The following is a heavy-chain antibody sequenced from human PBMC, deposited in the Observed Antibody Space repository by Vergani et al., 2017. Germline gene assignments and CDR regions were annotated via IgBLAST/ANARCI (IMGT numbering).Heavy chain of an antibody. D-gene: IGHD1-26*01. CDR1: GFTFSSYA. V-gene: IGHV3-23*01. J-gene: IGHJ5*02. Sequence: EVQLLESGGGLVQPGGSLRLSCAASGFTFSSYAMSWVRQAPGKGLEWVSAISGSGGSTYYADSVKGRFTISRDNSKNTLYLQMNSLRAKDTAVYYCAKWERTHLAGVSWFDPWGQGTLVTVSS. CDR2: ISGSGGST. CDR3: AKWERTHLAGVSWFDP.